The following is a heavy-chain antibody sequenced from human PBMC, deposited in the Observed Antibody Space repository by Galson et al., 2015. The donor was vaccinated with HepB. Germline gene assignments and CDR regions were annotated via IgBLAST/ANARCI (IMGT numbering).Heavy chain of an antibody. D-gene: IGHD1-26*01. CDR2: ISYDGNNK. V-gene: IGHV3-30-3*01. CDR3: ARERGVGATERYYYYGMDV. Sequence: SLRLSCAASGFTFSSYTMHWVRQAPGKGLEWVAVISYDGNNKNYADSVKGRLTISRDNSKNTLYLQMYSLRPDDTAVFYCARERGVGATERYYYYGMDVWGQGTTVTVSS. CDR1: GFTFSSYT. J-gene: IGHJ6*02.